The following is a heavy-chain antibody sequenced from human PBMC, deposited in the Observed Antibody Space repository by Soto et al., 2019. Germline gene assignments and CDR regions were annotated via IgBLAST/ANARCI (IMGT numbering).Heavy chain of an antibody. Sequence: GGSLRLSCAASGFTFSDYYMSWIRQAPGKGLEWVSYISSSGSTIYYADSVKGRFTISRDNAKNSLYLQMNSLRAEDTAVYYCARRRIPDGSDRGYFDYWGQGTLVTVSS. CDR2: ISSSGSTI. V-gene: IGHV3-11*01. J-gene: IGHJ4*02. D-gene: IGHD2-2*02. CDR1: GFTFSDYY. CDR3: ARRRIPDGSDRGYFDY.